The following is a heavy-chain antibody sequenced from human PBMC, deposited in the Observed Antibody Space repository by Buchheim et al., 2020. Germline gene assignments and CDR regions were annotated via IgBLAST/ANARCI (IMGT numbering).Heavy chain of an antibody. V-gene: IGHV3-23*01. J-gene: IGHJ4*02. D-gene: IGHD2-15*01. CDR1: GFTFSSYA. CDR2: ISGSGGST. Sequence: EVQLLESGGGLVQPGGSLRLSCAASGFTFSSYAMSWVRQAPGKGLEWVSAISGSGGSTYYADSGRGRFTISRDNSKNTLYLQMNSLRAEDTAVYYCAKGGDIVVVVAATGFDYWGQGTL. CDR3: AKGGDIVVVVAATGFDY.